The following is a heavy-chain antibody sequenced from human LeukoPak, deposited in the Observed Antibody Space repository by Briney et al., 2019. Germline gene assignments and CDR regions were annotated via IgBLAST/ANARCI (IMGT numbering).Heavy chain of an antibody. J-gene: IGHJ4*02. V-gene: IGHV1-8*02. Sequence: ASVKVSCKASGYTFTGYYMHWVRQAPGQGLEWMGWINPNSGNTGYALKFRGRVTMTGDTSISTAYMELSSLISEDTAVYYCARHEYGDYGQSYWGQGTLVTVSS. CDR2: INPNSGNT. D-gene: IGHD4-17*01. CDR3: ARHEYGDYGQSY. CDR1: GYTFTGYY.